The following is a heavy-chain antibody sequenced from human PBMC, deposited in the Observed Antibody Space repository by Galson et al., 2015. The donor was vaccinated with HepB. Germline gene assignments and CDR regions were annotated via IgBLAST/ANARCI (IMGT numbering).Heavy chain of an antibody. CDR1: GGSISSYY. CDR3: ARDDSGSLVY. J-gene: IGHJ4*02. Sequence: ETLSLTCTVSGGSISSYYWSWIRQPPGKGLEWIGYIYYSGSTNYNPSLKSRVTISVDTSKNQFSLKLSSVTAADTAVYYCARDDSGSLVYWGQGTLVTVSS. D-gene: IGHD1-26*01. CDR2: IYYSGST. V-gene: IGHV4-59*01.